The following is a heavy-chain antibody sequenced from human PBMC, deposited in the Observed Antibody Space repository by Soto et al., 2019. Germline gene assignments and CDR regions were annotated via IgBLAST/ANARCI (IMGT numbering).Heavy chain of an antibody. J-gene: IGHJ3*02. CDR3: AREDYDFWSGYQDDAFDI. CDR1: GYTFTSYG. CDR2: ISAYNGNT. V-gene: IGHV1-18*01. D-gene: IGHD3-3*01. Sequence: AASVKVSCKASGYTFTSYGISWVRQAPGQGLEWMGWISAYNGNTNYAQKLQGRVTMTTDTSTSTAYMELRSLRSDDTAVYYCAREDYDFWSGYQDDAFDIWGQGTIVTVSS.